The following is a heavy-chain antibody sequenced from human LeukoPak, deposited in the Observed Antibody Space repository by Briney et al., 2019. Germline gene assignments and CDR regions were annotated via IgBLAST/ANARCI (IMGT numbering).Heavy chain of an antibody. D-gene: IGHD3-22*01. V-gene: IGHV3-74*03. Sequence: GGSLRLSCAASGFTFSNYWMHWVRQTPGKGPMWVSRIKSDGSITTYADSVKGRFTISRDNAKNTLYLQMNTLKAEDTGLYYCARDYHDSNGYYSNDFDNWGQGILVTVSS. CDR3: ARDYHDSNGYYSNDFDN. J-gene: IGHJ4*02. CDR2: IKSDGSIT. CDR1: GFTFSNYW.